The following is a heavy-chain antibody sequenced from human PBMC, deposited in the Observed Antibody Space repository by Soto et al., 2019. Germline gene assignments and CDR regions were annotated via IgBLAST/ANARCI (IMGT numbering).Heavy chain of an antibody. CDR2: IIPILGSA. CDR1: GGTIISHA. J-gene: IGHJ3*01. Sequence: QVQLVQSGAEVKRPGSSVKVSCKASGGTIISHAISWVRQAPGQGLEWMGGIIPILGSANYAQKLQDRLTILADAATSTTYMELSSLRSDDAAVYYCASRERVDAVDVWGQGTLVTVSS. D-gene: IGHD1-26*01. CDR3: ASRERVDAVDV. V-gene: IGHV1-69*01.